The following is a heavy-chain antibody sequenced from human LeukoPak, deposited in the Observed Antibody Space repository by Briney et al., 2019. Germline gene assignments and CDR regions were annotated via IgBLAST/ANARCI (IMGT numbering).Heavy chain of an antibody. D-gene: IGHD2-8*01. Sequence: GGSLRLSCATSGFTFSSYAMSWVRQAPGKGLEWVSAIRGSGDNTLYGDSVKGRFTISRDNSKNTLYLQMNGLGAEDTAVYYCAKRYCTNGVRCRALESWGQGTLVTVSS. V-gene: IGHV3-23*01. CDR3: AKRYCTNGVRCRALES. CDR1: GFTFSSYA. CDR2: IRGSGDNT. J-gene: IGHJ4*02.